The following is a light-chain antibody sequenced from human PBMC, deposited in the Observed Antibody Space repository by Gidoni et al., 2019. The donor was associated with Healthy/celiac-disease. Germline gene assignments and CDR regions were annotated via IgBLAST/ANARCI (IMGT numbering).Light chain of an antibody. CDR2: LGS. V-gene: IGKV2-28*01. CDR3: MQALQTPPT. J-gene: IGKJ4*01. Sequence: DIVMTQSPLSLPVTPGEPASISCRSSQSLLHSNGYNYLDWYLQKQGQSPQLLIYLGSNRASGVPDRFSGSGSGTDFTLKLSRVEAEDVGVYYCMQALQTPPTFGGGTKVEIK. CDR1: QSLLHSNGYNY.